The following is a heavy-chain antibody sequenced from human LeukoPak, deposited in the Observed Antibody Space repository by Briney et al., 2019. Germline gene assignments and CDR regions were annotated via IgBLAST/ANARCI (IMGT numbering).Heavy chain of an antibody. J-gene: IGHJ4*02. D-gene: IGHD5-24*01. Sequence: PGGSLRLSCAASGFTFSSYSMNWVRQAPGKGLEWVSYISSTSSTIYYSDSVKGRFTISRDNAKNSLYLQMNSLRAEDTAVYYCARVVAPDGYSVFDYWGQGTLVTVSS. CDR1: GFTFSSYS. V-gene: IGHV3-48*01. CDR2: ISSTSSTI. CDR3: ARVVAPDGYSVFDY.